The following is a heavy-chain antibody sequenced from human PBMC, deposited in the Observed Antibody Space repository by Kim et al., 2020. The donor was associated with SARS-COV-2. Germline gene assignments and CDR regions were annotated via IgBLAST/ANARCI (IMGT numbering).Heavy chain of an antibody. Sequence: VKGRFTISRDNSKNTLYLQMNSLRAEDTAVYYCARDREESAVLSPQFDYWGQGTLVTVSS. CDR3: ARDREESAVLSPQFDY. D-gene: IGHD1-1*01. V-gene: IGHV3-66*01. J-gene: IGHJ4*02.